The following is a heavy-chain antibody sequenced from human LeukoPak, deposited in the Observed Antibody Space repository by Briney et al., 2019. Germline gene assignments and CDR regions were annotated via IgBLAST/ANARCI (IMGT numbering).Heavy chain of an antibody. D-gene: IGHD4-17*01. J-gene: IGHJ3*02. CDR2: ISAYNGNT. V-gene: IGHV1-18*01. CDR3: ARTYGVTNGGAFDI. CDR1: GYTFTSYG. Sequence: ASVKVSCKASGYTFTSYGISWVRQAPGQGLECMGWISAYNGNTNYAQKLQGRVTMTTDTSTSTAYMELRSLRSDDTAVYYCARTYGVTNGGAFDIWGQGTMVTVSS.